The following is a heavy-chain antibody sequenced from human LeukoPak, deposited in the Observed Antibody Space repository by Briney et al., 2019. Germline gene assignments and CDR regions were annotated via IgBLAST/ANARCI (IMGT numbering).Heavy chain of an antibody. J-gene: IGHJ6*03. CDR3: ARGIAARIGYYYYYMDV. Sequence: SESLSLTCAVYAASFSVYYWSWIRQPPGKGMEWIGEINHSGSPNYNTSPKSRVTISVDTSKNQFSLKLSSVTAADTAVYYCARGIAARIGYYYYYMDVWGKGTTVTVSS. D-gene: IGHD6-6*01. V-gene: IGHV4-34*01. CDR2: INHSGSP. CDR1: AASFSVYY.